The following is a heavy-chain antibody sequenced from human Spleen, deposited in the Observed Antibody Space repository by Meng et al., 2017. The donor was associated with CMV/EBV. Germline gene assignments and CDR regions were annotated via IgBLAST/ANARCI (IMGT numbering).Heavy chain of an antibody. CDR2: TSYSGTA. CDR1: GASIRNIF. J-gene: IGHJ5*02. Sequence: SETLSLTCVVSGASIRNIFWSWIRHLPGKGLEWIGYTSYSGTAKYNPSLNSRATISGDTSKNQFSLNLTSVTATDTAVYYCAGLYGSGNHHWFDPWGQGALVTVSS. D-gene: IGHD3-10*01. V-gene: IGHV4-59*01. CDR3: AGLYGSGNHHWFDP.